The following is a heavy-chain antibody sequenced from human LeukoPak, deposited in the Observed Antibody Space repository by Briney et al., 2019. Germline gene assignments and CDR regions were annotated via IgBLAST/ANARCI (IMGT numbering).Heavy chain of an antibody. Sequence: GGSLRLSCAASGFTFSSYWMSWFRQAPGKGLEWVANIKQNGSEKYYVDSVKGRFTISRDNAKNSLYLQMHSLRAEDTAVYYCARARCSSTSCYRGFHWFDPWGQGTLVTVSS. V-gene: IGHV3-7*01. CDR2: IKQNGSEK. CDR3: ARARCSSTSCYRGFHWFDP. D-gene: IGHD2-2*01. CDR1: GFTFSSYW. J-gene: IGHJ5*02.